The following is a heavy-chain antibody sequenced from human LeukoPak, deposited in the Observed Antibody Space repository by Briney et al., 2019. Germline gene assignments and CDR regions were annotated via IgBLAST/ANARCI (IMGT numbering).Heavy chain of an antibody. CDR1: GASVSSYY. Sequence: PSETLSLTCTVSGASVSSYYWSWIQQAPGKGLEWSGYIFYRGTTDYSPSLNRRVTLSVDTSKNQFSLQLSSLTAADTAVYYCARGLVIRQDDAFDIWGHGTMVTVSS. CDR3: ARGLVIRQDDAFDI. CDR2: IFYRGTT. V-gene: IGHV4-59*02. D-gene: IGHD3-9*01. J-gene: IGHJ3*02.